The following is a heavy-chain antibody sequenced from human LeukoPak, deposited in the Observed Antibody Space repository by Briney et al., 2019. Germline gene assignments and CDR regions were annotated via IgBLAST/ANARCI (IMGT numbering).Heavy chain of an antibody. Sequence: GGSLRLSCAASGFTFSSYSMNWVRQAPGKGLEWVSSISSSSSYIYYADSVKGRFTISRDNAKNSLYLQMNSLRAEDTAVYYCASNPRGPYYFDYWGQGTLVTVSS. CDR1: GFTFSSYS. J-gene: IGHJ4*02. CDR2: ISSSSSYI. CDR3: ASNPRGPYYFDY. V-gene: IGHV3-21*01.